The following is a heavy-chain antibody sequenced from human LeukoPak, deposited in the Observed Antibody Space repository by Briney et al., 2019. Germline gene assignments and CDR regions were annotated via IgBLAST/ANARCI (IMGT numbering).Heavy chain of an antibody. D-gene: IGHD4-17*01. Sequence: SVKVSCKASGGTFSSYAISWVRQAPGQGLEWMGGIVPFFGAANYAQNFQGRVTITAGESTSTTYMELNSLRSEDTAVYYCARGPYYGDYFSIYYWGQGTLVTVSS. J-gene: IGHJ4*02. CDR3: ARGPYYGDYFSIYY. CDR2: IVPFFGAA. V-gene: IGHV1-69*13. CDR1: GGTFSSYA.